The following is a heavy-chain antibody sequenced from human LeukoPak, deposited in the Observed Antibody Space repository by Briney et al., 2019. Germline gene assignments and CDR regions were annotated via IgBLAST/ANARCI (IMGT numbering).Heavy chain of an antibody. CDR1: GFTFSDYY. Sequence: PGGSLRLSCAASGFTFSDYYMSWIRQAPGKGLEWVSYISSSGSTIYYADSVKGRFTISRDNAKNSLYLQMNSLRAEDTAVYYCARVMELAIPKGIAARSFPIDYWGQGTLVTVSS. J-gene: IGHJ4*02. V-gene: IGHV3-11*04. CDR3: ARVMELAIPKGIAARSFPIDY. D-gene: IGHD6-6*01. CDR2: ISSSGSTI.